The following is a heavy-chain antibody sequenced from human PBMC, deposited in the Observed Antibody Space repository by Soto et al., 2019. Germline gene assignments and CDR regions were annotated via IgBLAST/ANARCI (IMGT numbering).Heavy chain of an antibody. V-gene: IGHV3-21*01. Sequence: PVGSLRLACAASGFTFSSYSMNWFRQAPGKGLEWVSSISSRSDFIYYAGSVKGRFTISRDNAKNSLYLQMNSLRAEDTAVYYCARDWRTAITWGQGTLVTVSS. CDR1: GFTFSSYS. CDR3: ARDWRTAIT. D-gene: IGHD5-18*01. J-gene: IGHJ5*02. CDR2: ISSRSDFI.